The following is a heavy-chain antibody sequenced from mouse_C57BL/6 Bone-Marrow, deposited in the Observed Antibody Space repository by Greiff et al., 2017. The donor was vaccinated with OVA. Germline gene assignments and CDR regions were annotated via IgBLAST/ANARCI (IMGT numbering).Heavy chain of an antibody. CDR2: IDPSDSYT. J-gene: IGHJ2*01. CDR1: GYTFTSYW. V-gene: IGHV1-50*01. Sequence: VQLQQPGAELVKPGASVKLSCKASGYTFTSYWMQWVKQRPGPGLEWIGEIDPSDSYTNYNQKFKGKATLTVDTSSSTAYMQLSSLTSEDSAVYYCARWLLSYWGQGTTLTVSS. CDR3: ARWLLSY. D-gene: IGHD2-3*01.